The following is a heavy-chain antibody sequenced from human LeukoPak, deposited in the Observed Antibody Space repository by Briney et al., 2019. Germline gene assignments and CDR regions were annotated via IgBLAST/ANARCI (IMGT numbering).Heavy chain of an antibody. J-gene: IGHJ4*02. CDR3: ATVDTAMVY. D-gene: IGHD5-18*01. CDR2: INPSGGST. V-gene: IGHV1-46*01. Sequence: ASVNVSCTASGYTFTSYYMHWVRQAPGQGLEWMGIINPSGGSTSYAQKFQGRVTMTRDTSTSTVYMELSSLRSEDTAVYCCATVDTAMVYWGQGTLVTVSS. CDR1: GYTFTSYY.